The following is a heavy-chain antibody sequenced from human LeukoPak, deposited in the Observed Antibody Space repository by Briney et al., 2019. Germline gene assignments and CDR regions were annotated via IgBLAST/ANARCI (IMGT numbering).Heavy chain of an antibody. CDR3: VRSLGAYSY. J-gene: IGHJ4*01. CDR1: GGSITQTN. V-gene: IGHV3-74*01. D-gene: IGHD2-15*01. Sequence: GTLSLTCDVSGGSITQTNYWTWVRQPPGKGLVWVSRINTDGSITTYADSVKGRFTISRDNAENTVYLQMNSLRAEDTAVYYCVRSLGAYSYWGHGTLVTVSS. CDR2: INTDGSIT.